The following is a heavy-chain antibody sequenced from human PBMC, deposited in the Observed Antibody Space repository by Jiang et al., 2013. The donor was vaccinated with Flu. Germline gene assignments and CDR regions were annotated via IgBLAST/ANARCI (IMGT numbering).Heavy chain of an antibody. CDR3: ARQEYYYDSSGFRRRADSGAAFDI. CDR1: GGSISSSSYY. Sequence: GPGLVKPSETLSLTCTVSGGSISSSSYYWGWIRQPPGKGLEWIGSIYYSGSTYYNPSLKSRVTISVDTSKNQFSLKLSSVTAADTAVYYCARQEYYYDSSGFRRRADSGAAFDIWGQGTMVTVSS. D-gene: IGHD3-22*01. J-gene: IGHJ3*02. V-gene: IGHV4-39*01. CDR2: IYYSGST.